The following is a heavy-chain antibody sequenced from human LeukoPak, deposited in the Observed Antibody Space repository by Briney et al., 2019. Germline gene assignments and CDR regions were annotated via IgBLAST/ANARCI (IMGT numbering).Heavy chain of an antibody. CDR3: AKPISGGLAVTADWFHP. V-gene: IGHV3-23*01. Sequence: PGGSLRLSCAASGITFSNAWMTWVRQPPGKGLEWVSTINANSGTTSYAASVRGRFTISRDNSKNTLYLQLNTLRADDTATYYCAKPISGGLAVTADWFHPWGQGTLVVVSS. D-gene: IGHD6-19*01. CDR2: INANSGTT. CDR1: GITFSNAW. J-gene: IGHJ5*01.